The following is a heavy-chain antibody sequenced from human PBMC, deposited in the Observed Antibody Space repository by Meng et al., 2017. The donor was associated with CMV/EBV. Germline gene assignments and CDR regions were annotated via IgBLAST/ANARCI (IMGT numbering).Heavy chain of an antibody. Sequence: ASVKVSCKASGYTFTGYYMHWVRQAPGQGLECMGWINPNSGGTNYAQKFQGRVTMTRDTSISTAYMELSRLRSDDTAVYYCARDLSDIVVVPAALNYFDYWGQGTLVTVSS. D-gene: IGHD2-2*01. J-gene: IGHJ4*02. CDR3: ARDLSDIVVVPAALNYFDY. CDR2: INPNSGGT. CDR1: GYTFTGYY. V-gene: IGHV1-2*02.